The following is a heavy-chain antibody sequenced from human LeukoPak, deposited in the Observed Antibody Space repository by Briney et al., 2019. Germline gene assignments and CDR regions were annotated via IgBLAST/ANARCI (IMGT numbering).Heavy chain of an antibody. CDR3: ARDRDYYYDSSGPVGEFDP. CDR2: IYYSGST. D-gene: IGHD3-22*01. CDR1: GGSISSGDYY. Sequence: SETLSLTCTVSGGSISSGDYYWSWIRQPPGKGLEWIGYIYYSGSTYYNPSLKSRVTISVDTSKNQFSLKLSSVTAADTAVYYCARDRDYYYDSSGPVGEFDPWGQGTLVTVSS. V-gene: IGHV4-30-4*01. J-gene: IGHJ5*01.